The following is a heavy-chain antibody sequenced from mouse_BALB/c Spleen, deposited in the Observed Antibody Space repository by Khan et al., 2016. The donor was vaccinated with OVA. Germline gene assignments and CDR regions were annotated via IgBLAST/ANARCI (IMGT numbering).Heavy chain of an antibody. J-gene: IGHJ4*01. D-gene: IGHD2-4*01. CDR1: GFSLTGYG. CDR3: AREIYYDYAYYYAMDY. CDR2: LWGDGST. Sequence: QVQLKESGPGLVAPSQSLSITCTVSGFSLTGYGVNWVRQPPGKGLEWLGMLWGDGSTDYNSALISGLSISKDNSKSQVFLKMNSLHTDDTARYYCAREIYYDYAYYYAMDYWGQGTSVTVSS. V-gene: IGHV2-6-7*01.